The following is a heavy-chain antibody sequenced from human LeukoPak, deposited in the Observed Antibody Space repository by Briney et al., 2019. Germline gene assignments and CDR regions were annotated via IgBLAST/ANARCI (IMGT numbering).Heavy chain of an antibody. CDR3: ATDPLNYGIFDY. CDR1: GYTLTELS. V-gene: IGHV1-24*01. CDR2: FDPEDGET. D-gene: IGHD1-7*01. J-gene: IGHJ4*02. Sequence: GASVKVSCKVSGYTLTELSMHWVRQAPGKGLEWMGGFDPEDGETVYAQKFQGRVTMTEDTSTDTAYMELSSLRSEDTAVYYCATDPLNYGIFDYWGQGTLVTVSS.